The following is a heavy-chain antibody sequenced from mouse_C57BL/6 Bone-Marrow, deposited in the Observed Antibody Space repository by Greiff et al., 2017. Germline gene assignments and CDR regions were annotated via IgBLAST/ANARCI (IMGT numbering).Heavy chain of an antibody. CDR3: ARDPYGPLAY. V-gene: IGHV1-64*01. CDR2: IHPNSGST. Sequence: QVQLKQPGAELVKPGASVKLSCKASGYTFTSYWMHWVKQRPGQGLEWIGMIHPNSGSTNYNEKFKSKATLTVDKSSSTAYMQLSSLTSEDSAVYYCARDPYGPLAYWGQGTLVTVSA. CDR1: GYTFTSYW. J-gene: IGHJ3*01. D-gene: IGHD1-1*02.